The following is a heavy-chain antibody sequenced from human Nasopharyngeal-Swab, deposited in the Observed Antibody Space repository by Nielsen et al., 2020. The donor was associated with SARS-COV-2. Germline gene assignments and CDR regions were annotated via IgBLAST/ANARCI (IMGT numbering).Heavy chain of an antibody. CDR3: ARRDRYYDFWMD. CDR1: GDSISNNNYY. Sequence: SETLSLTCTISGDSISNNNYYWGWIRQPPGKRLEWIGMIYYSGTTYDNPSLKSRVTISVDTSESQFSLKLNSVTAADTAVYYCARRDRYYDFWMDWGQGTLVTVSS. J-gene: IGHJ4*02. D-gene: IGHD3-3*01. V-gene: IGHV4-39*01. CDR2: IYYSGTT.